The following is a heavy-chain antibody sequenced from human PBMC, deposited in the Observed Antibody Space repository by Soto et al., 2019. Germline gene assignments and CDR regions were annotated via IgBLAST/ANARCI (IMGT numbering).Heavy chain of an antibody. CDR3: AIVRASIFGVNGDHDAFDI. Sequence: KQSQTLSLTCAISGDSVSSNSAAWNWIRQSPSRGLERLGRTYYRSKWYNDYAVSVKSRITINPDTSKNQFSLQLNSVTPVYKALYSCAIVRASIFGVNGDHDAFDIWGQGTMVTVSS. CDR2: TYYRSKWYN. CDR1: GDSVSSNSAA. J-gene: IGHJ3*02. D-gene: IGHD3-3*01. V-gene: IGHV6-1*01.